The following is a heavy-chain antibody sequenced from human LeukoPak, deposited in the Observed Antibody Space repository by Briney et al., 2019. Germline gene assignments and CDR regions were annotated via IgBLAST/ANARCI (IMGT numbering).Heavy chain of an antibody. Sequence: PGGSLRLSCAASGLTFDDYAMHWVRQAPGKGLEWVSGISWNSGSIGYADSVKGRFTISRDNAKNSLYLQMNSLRAEDTALYYCAKDASWGYDSAFDYWGQGTLVTVSS. V-gene: IGHV3-9*01. D-gene: IGHD5-12*01. J-gene: IGHJ4*02. CDR3: AKDASWGYDSAFDY. CDR1: GLTFDDYA. CDR2: ISWNSGSI.